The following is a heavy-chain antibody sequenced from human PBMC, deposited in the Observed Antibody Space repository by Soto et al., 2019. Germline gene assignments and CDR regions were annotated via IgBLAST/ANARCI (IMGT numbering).Heavy chain of an antibody. CDR1: GFSLSTSGVG. J-gene: IGHJ4*02. CDR3: ARAYYYDSSGPRLYYFDY. V-gene: IGHV2-5*02. Sequence: QITLKESGPTLVKPTQTLTLTCTFSGFSLSTSGVGVGWIRQPPGKALEWLALIYWDDDKRYSPSLKSRLTITKDTSKNQVVLTMTNMDPVDTATYYCARAYYYDSSGPRLYYFDYWGQGTLVTVSS. D-gene: IGHD3-22*01. CDR2: IYWDDDK.